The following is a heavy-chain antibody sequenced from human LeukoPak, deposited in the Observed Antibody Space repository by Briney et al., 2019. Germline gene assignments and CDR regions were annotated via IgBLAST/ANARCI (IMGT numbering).Heavy chain of an antibody. CDR2: ISASGGST. CDR1: GFTFSSYA. D-gene: IGHD3-10*01. V-gene: IGHV3-23*01. Sequence: GGSLTLTCAASGFTFSSYAMTWDRQAPGKGLEWVSTISASGGSTYYAGSVKGRFTISRDNSKNTLYLQMNSLRAEDMAVYYCAKVHYGSVYFDYWGQGTLVTVSS. J-gene: IGHJ4*02. CDR3: AKVHYGSVYFDY.